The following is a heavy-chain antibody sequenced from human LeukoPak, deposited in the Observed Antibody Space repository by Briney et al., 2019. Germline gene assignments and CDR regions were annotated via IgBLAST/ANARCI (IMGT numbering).Heavy chain of an antibody. D-gene: IGHD2-21*02. CDR3: AKVMGYCGVDCYPDY. CDR2: LRFDGNTK. V-gene: IGHV3-30*02. CDR1: GFSFSNYG. Sequence: GGSLRLSCAASGFSFSNYGMHWVRQAPGKGLEWVAFLRFDGNTKYYADSVKGRFTISRDNSKNTLYLQMNSLRAEDTGLYYCAKVMGYCGVDCYPDYWGQGTLVTVSS. J-gene: IGHJ4*02.